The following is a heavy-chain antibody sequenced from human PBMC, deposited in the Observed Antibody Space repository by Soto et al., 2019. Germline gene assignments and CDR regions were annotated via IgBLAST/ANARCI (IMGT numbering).Heavy chain of an antibody. CDR1: GFTFSSYG. J-gene: IGHJ6*03. Sequence: GGSLRLSCAASGFTFSSYGMHWVRQAPGKGLEWVAVIWYDGSNKYYADSVKGRFTISRDNSKNTLYLQMNSLRAEDTAVYYCARPANAVTTPVACYMDVWGKGTTVTVSS. V-gene: IGHV3-33*01. D-gene: IGHD4-17*01. CDR2: IWYDGSNK. CDR3: ARPANAVTTPVACYMDV.